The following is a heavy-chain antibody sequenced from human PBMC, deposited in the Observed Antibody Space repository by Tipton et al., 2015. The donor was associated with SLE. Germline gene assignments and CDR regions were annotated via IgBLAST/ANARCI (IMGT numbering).Heavy chain of an antibody. Sequence: SLRLSCAASGFTFSSYAMSWVRQAPGKGLEWVSVISSNGGSTYYADSVKGRFTISRDNSKNTLYLQMNSLRAEDTAVYYCAKLVSTYSHFDYWGQGTLVTVPS. V-gene: IGHV3-23*01. J-gene: IGHJ4*02. CDR2: ISSNGGST. CDR1: GFTFSSYA. D-gene: IGHD3-9*01. CDR3: AKLVSTYSHFDY.